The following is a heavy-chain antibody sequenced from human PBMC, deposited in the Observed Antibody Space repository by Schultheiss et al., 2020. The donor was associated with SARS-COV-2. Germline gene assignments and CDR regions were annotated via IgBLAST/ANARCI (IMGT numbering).Heavy chain of an antibody. CDR3: ARGGVVRGVDTLWFGDYYGMDV. V-gene: IGHV4-61*02. CDR1: GASISSGSHY. CDR2: VYTTGSI. J-gene: IGHJ6*02. Sequence: SETLSLTCTASGASISSGSHYWSWIRPPAGKGLEWIGRVYTTGSILFNPSLKSRVTVSADLSKIQFSLKLSSVTAADTAVYYCARGGVVRGVDTLWFGDYYGMDVWGQGTTVTVSS. D-gene: IGHD3-10*01.